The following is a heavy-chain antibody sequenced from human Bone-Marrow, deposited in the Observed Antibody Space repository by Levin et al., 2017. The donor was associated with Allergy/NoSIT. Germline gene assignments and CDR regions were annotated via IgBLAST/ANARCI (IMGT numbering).Heavy chain of an antibody. J-gene: IGHJ6*02. CDR2: MTSNGKGI. CDR3: ARETKKGNSPLRAYYGMDV. V-gene: IGHV3-11*01. Sequence: KSGGSLRLSCAASGFMLSDYYMDWIRQTPDKGLKCIAYMTSNGKGIYYSDSVKGRFTVSRDNAENSLFLQMNSLTAEDTAVYYCARETKKGNSPLRAYYGMDVWGQGTPVTVSS. D-gene: IGHD1/OR15-1a*01. CDR1: GFMLSDYY.